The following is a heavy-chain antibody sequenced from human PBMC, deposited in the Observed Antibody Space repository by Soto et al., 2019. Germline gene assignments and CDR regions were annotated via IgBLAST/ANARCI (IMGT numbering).Heavy chain of an antibody. CDR1: GFTLSDFA. Sequence: QVQLVQSGGGVVQPGRSLRLSCAASGFTLSDFAMPWVRQAPGKGLEWVALISNDGGIEHYGDSVRGRFTISRDNSQHMLYLQMTRLRVADTSVYYCATAVPGMHVWGPGTTVTVSS. CDR3: ATAVPGMHV. CDR2: ISNDGGIE. J-gene: IGHJ6*02. V-gene: IGHV3-30-3*01.